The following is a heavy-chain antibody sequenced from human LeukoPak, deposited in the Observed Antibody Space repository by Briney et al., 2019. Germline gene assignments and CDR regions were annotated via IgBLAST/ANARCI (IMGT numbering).Heavy chain of an antibody. D-gene: IGHD6-13*01. CDR3: ARGRRGKQQVRPGVRTYYYYYYMDV. Sequence: ASVKVSCKASGYTFTSYDINWVRQATGQGLEWMGWMNPNSGSTGYAQKFQGRVTMTRNTSISTAYMELSSLRSEDTAVYYCARGRRGKQQVRPGVRTYYYYYYMDVWGKGTTVTVSS. CDR2: MNPNSGST. CDR1: GYTFTSYD. J-gene: IGHJ6*03. V-gene: IGHV1-8*01.